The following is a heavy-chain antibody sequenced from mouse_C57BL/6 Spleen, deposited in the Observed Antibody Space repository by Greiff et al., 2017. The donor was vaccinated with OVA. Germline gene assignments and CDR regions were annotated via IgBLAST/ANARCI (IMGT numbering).Heavy chain of an antibody. CDR1: GYSITSGYY. V-gene: IGHV3-6*01. J-gene: IGHJ2*01. D-gene: IGHD1-1*01. CDR3: ARGQFNYDY. CDR2: ISYDGSN. Sequence: VQLKESGPGLVKPSQSLSLTCSVTGYSITSGYYWNWIRQFPGNKLEWMGYISYDGSNNYNPSLKNRISITRDTSKNQFFLKLNSVTTEDTATYYCARGQFNYDYWGQGTTLTVSS.